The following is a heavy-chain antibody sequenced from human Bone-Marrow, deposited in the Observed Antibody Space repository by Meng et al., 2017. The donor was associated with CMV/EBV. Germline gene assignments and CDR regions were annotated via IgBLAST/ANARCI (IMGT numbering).Heavy chain of an antibody. Sequence: SGPTLVKPTQTLTLTCTFSGFSLSTSGVGVGWIRQPPGKALEWLALIYWNDDKRYSTSLKSRLTITKDTSKNQVVLTMTNMDPVDTATYYCAHSKPTYYYDSSGYYYINYFDYWGQGTLVTVSS. CDR1: GFSLSTSGVG. V-gene: IGHV2-5*01. D-gene: IGHD3-22*01. CDR3: AHSKPTYYYDSSGYYYINYFDY. J-gene: IGHJ4*02. CDR2: IYWNDDK.